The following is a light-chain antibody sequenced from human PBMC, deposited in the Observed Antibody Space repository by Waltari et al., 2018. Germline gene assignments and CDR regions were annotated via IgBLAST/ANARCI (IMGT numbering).Light chain of an antibody. V-gene: IGKV3-15*01. CDR2: GAS. CDR1: QSVRSN. J-gene: IGKJ1*01. Sequence: EIVMTQSPATLSVSPGERATLSCRASQSVRSNLAWYQQKLGQAPRLLIYGASTRATGVPARVSGSGSGTEFTLTISSLQSEDFAVYYCQQYNNWTTFGQGTKVEIK. CDR3: QQYNNWTT.